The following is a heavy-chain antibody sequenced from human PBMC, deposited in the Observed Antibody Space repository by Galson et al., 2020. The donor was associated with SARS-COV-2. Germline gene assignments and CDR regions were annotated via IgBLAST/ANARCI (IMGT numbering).Heavy chain of an antibody. CDR1: GFTFSDYY. Sequence: GGSLRLSCAASGFTFSDYYMSWIRQAPGKGLEWVSYISSSSFYANYADSVRGRFTISRDNAKNSLFLQMNSLRAEDTAVYYCARDQRTSYYDNSGYSCTDDWGQGTLVTVSS. V-gene: IGHV3-11*06. CDR2: ISSSSFYA. D-gene: IGHD3-22*01. J-gene: IGHJ4*02. CDR3: ARDQRTSYYDNSGYSCTDD.